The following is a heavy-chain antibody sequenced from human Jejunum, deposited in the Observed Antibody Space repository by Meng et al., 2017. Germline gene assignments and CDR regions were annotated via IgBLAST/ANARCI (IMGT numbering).Heavy chain of an antibody. CDR2: MSHDGANA. V-gene: IGHV3-30*01. J-gene: IGHJ4*01. CDR3: ARKSYNYGLHI. D-gene: IGHD5-18*01. CDR1: GFTFMTFQ. Sequence: GESLKLSCRLSGFTFMTFQMHWVRQAPGKGLEWVAVMSHDGANANYLASVKGRFTISTDNSKNTVFLQLNGLRTEDTAVDYCARKSYNYGLHIWCQGTLVTVSS.